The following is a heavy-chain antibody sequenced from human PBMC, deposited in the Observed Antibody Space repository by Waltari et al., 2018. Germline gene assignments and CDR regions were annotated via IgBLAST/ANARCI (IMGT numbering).Heavy chain of an antibody. D-gene: IGHD6-13*01. CDR3: ARRTAASGHWYFDL. CDR1: GGSFSGYH. V-gene: IGHV4-34*02. Sequence: QVQLQQWGAGLLRPSETLSLTCGVNGGSFSGYHWSWFRQSPGRGLEWIGEVNHDGNTNYNPALKIRVTILVDMSKNQFFLKLTSVTAAETAVYYCARRTAASGHWYFDLWGRGTLVTVSS. CDR2: VNHDGNT. J-gene: IGHJ2*01.